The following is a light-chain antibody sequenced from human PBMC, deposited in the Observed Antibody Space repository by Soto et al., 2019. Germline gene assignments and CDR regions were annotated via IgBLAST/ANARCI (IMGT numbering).Light chain of an antibody. Sequence: DLHMTQSPSSLSASVGDRVTITCQASQDISNYLNWYQQKPGKAPKLLIYDASNLETGVPSRFSGSGSGTDFTFTISSLQPEDIATYYCQQYDSLPPTFGQGTKV. CDR1: QDISNY. CDR3: QQYDSLPPT. CDR2: DAS. J-gene: IGKJ1*01. V-gene: IGKV1-33*01.